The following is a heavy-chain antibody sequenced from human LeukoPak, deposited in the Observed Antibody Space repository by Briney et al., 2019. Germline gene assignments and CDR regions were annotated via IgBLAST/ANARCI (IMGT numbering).Heavy chain of an antibody. CDR2: ISRSGGTT. CDR3: AKDDGWLQYNY. CDR1: GFTFSIYA. Sequence: GGSLILSCVVSGFTFSIYAMSWVRQAPGKGLEWVSGISRSGGTTYYADSVKGRFTISRDNSKNTVYLQMNSLRAEDTAVYYCAKDDGWLQYNYWGQGTLVTVP. J-gene: IGHJ4*02. D-gene: IGHD5-24*01. V-gene: IGHV3-23*01.